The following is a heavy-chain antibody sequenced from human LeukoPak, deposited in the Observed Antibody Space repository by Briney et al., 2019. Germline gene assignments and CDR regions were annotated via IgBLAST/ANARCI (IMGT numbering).Heavy chain of an antibody. J-gene: IGHJ6*02. V-gene: IGHV3-30*04. CDR2: ISYDGSNK. Sequence: PGRSLRLSCAASGFTFSSYAMHWVRQAPGKGLEWVAVISYDGSNKYYADSVKGRFTISRDNSKNTLYLQMNSLRAEDTAVYYCARAATYYDFWSGYYTNYYYYGMDVWGQGTTVTVSS. CDR3: ARAATYYDFWSGYYTNYYYYGMDV. D-gene: IGHD3-3*01. CDR1: GFTFSSYA.